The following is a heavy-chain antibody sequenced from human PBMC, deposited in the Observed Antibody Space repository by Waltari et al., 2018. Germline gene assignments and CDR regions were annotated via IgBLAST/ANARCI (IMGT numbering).Heavy chain of an antibody. J-gene: IGHJ3*01. CDR3: VKDGDSFVPGYDAFDV. Sequence: VHLEEFGGGVVQPGGSLTLSCAASGFTFNNFGMHWVRQAPGKGLEWLTFIRHDGNNKYYADSVKGRFIISRDNSKNTLYLQINSLRADDTAIYYCVKDGDSFVPGYDAFDVWGQGTMVTVSS. CDR2: IRHDGNNK. CDR1: GFTFNNFG. V-gene: IGHV3-30*02. D-gene: IGHD4-17*01.